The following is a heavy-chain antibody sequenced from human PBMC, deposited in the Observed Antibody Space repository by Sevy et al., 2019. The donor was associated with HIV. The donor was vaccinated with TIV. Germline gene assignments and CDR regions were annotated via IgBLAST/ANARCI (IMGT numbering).Heavy chain of an antibody. J-gene: IGHJ4*02. Sequence: GGSLRLSCAASGFTFSNAWMSWVRQAPGKGLEWVGRIKSKTDGGTTDYAAPVKGRFTISRDDSKNTLYLQMNSLKTEDTAVYYCTTAIAVAGTTWPKSAGGQGTLVTVSS. D-gene: IGHD6-19*01. CDR2: IKSKTDGGTT. V-gene: IGHV3-15*01. CDR3: TTAIAVAGTTWPKSA. CDR1: GFTFSNAW.